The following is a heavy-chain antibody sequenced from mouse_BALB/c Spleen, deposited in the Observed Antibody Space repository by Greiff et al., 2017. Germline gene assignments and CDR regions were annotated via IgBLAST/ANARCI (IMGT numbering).Heavy chain of an antibody. CDR2: ISNGGGST. V-gene: IGHV5-12-2*01. J-gene: IGHJ3*01. D-gene: IGHD1-2*01. CDR1: GFTFSSYT. Sequence: VQLKESGGGLVQPGGSLKLSCAASGFTFSSYTMSWVRQTPEKRLEWVAYISNGGGSTYYPDTVKGRFTISRDNAKNTLYLQMSRLKSEDTAMYYCARHTTATGFAYWGQGTLVTVSA. CDR3: ARHTTATGFAY.